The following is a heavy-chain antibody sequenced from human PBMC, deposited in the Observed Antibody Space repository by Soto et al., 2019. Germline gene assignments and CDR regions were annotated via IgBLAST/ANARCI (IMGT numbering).Heavy chain of an antibody. CDR2: IYYSGIS. Sequence: QVQLQESGPGLVKPSQTLSLTCTVSGGSISSGGYYWSWIRQHPGKGLEWIGYIYYSGISYYNPSLKRRVTISVDTSKNQFSLKLSYVTAADTAVYYCARGGSDYVGLGSDYWGQGTLVTVSS. J-gene: IGHJ4*02. CDR1: GGSISSGGYY. D-gene: IGHD3-16*01. V-gene: IGHV4-31*03. CDR3: ARGGSDYVGLGSDY.